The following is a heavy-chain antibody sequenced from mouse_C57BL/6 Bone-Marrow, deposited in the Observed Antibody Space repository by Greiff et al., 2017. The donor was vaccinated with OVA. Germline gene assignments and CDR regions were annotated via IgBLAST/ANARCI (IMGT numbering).Heavy chain of an antibody. CDR3: ARDVTDYGYDGKCYAMDY. CDR2: ISDGGSYN. J-gene: IGHJ4*01. Sequence: EVKLVESGGGLVKPGGSLKLSCAASGFTFSSYAMSWVRQTPEKRLEWVATISDGGSYNYYQDNVKGRFTISRDNAKNNLYLQMSHLKPEDTAMYYCARDVTDYGYDGKCYAMDYWGQGTSVTVSS. D-gene: IGHD2-2*01. CDR1: GFTFSSYA. V-gene: IGHV5-4*01.